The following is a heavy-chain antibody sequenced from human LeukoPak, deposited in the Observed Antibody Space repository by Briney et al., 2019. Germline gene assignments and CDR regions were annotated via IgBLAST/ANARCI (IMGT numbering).Heavy chain of an antibody. CDR1: GGSLSGYY. Sequence: SETLSLTCAVYGGSLSGYYWSWIRQPPGKGLEWIGEINHSGSTDYNPSLKSRVTMSVDTSKNQFSLKLSSVTAADTAVYSCARGSVRGEFDPWGQGTLVTVSS. D-gene: IGHD3-10*01. CDR2: INHSGST. V-gene: IGHV4-34*01. CDR3: ARGSVRGEFDP. J-gene: IGHJ5*02.